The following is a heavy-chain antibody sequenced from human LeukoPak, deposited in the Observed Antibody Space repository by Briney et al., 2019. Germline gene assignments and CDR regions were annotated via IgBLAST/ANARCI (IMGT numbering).Heavy chain of an antibody. D-gene: IGHD1-26*01. CDR2: IYHSGST. Sequence: TSETLSLTCTVSGGSISSYYWSWIRQPPGKGLEWIGSIYHSGSTYYNPSLKSRVTISVDTSKNQFSLKLSSVTAADTAVYYCASRVGATPYWGQGTLVTVSS. V-gene: IGHV4-59*08. CDR3: ASRVGATPY. CDR1: GGSISSYY. J-gene: IGHJ4*02.